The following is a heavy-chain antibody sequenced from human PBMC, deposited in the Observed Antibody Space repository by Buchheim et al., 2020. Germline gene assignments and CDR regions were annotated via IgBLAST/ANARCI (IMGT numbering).Heavy chain of an antibody. CDR3: ARPSDVPYYYDSSGPGAFDI. J-gene: IGHJ3*02. Sequence: QLQLQESGPGLVKPSETLSLTCTVSGGSISSSSYYWGWIRQPPGKGLEWIGSIYYSGSTYYNPSLKSRVTISVDTSKNQFSLKLSSVTAADTAVYYCARPSDVPYYYDSSGPGAFDIWGQGT. CDR1: GGSISSSSYY. D-gene: IGHD3-22*01. V-gene: IGHV4-39*01. CDR2: IYYSGST.